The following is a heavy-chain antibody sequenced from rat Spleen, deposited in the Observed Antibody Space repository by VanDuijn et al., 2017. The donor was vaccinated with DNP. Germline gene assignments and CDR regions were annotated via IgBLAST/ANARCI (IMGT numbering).Heavy chain of an antibody. CDR1: GFTFSDYY. CDR2: INYDGGST. CDR3: ATLPSILRVWDY. J-gene: IGHJ2*01. D-gene: IGHD1-7*01. V-gene: IGHV5-20*01. Sequence: EVQLVESGGGIVQPGRSLNLSCAASGFTFSDYYMAWVRQAPTRGLEWVASINYDGGSTYYRDSVRGRFTISRDNAKNTLYLQMNSLRSEDTATYYCATLPSILRVWDYWGQGVMVTVSS.